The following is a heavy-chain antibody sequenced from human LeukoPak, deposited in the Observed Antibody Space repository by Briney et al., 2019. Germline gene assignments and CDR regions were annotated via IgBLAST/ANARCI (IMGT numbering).Heavy chain of an antibody. Sequence: SETLSPTCTVSGGSISSYYWSWIRQPPGKGLEWIGYIYTSGSTNYNPSLKSRVTISVDTSKNQFSLKLSSVTAADTAVYYCARRRCGSCPFDYWGQGTLVTVSS. CDR1: GGSISSYY. CDR2: IYTSGST. V-gene: IGHV4-4*09. CDR3: ARRRCGSCPFDY. J-gene: IGHJ4*02. D-gene: IGHD1-26*01.